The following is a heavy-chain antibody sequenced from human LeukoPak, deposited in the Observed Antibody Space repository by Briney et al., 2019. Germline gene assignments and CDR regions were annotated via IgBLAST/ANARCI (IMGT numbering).Heavy chain of an antibody. Sequence: ASVKVSCKASGYTFTSYGISWVRQAPGQGLEWMGWISAYNGNTNYAQKLQGRVTMTTDTSTSTAYMELRSLRSDDTAVYYCARDLTTVTIWMSGWFDPWGQGTLVTASS. CDR1: GYTFTSYG. CDR2: ISAYNGNT. D-gene: IGHD4-17*01. J-gene: IGHJ5*02. V-gene: IGHV1-18*01. CDR3: ARDLTTVTIWMSGWFDP.